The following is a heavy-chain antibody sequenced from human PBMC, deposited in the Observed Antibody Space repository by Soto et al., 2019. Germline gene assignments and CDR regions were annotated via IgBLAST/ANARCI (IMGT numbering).Heavy chain of an antibody. J-gene: IGHJ4*02. CDR3: ARHYGTDILTGLD. D-gene: IGHD3-9*01. V-gene: IGHV4-59*08. CDR2: IYYSVST. Sequence: ETLSLTCTVSGGSISSYYWSWIRQPPGKGLEWIGYIYYSVSTNYNPSLKSRVTISVDTSKNQFSLKLSSVTAADTALFYCARHYGTDILTGLDWGQGTLVTVSS. CDR1: GGSISSYY.